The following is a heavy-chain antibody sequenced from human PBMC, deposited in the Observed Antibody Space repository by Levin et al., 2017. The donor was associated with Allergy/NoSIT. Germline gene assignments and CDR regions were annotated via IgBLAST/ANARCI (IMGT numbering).Heavy chain of an antibody. CDR1: GYTFKNYG. J-gene: IGHJ6*03. CDR3: ARFVVTPVSYFYMDV. D-gene: IGHD2-2*01. CDR2: ISTHNGNT. V-gene: IGHV1-18*01. Sequence: ASVKVSCKASGYTFKNYGISWVRQAPGQGLEWMGWISTHNGNTNYAQSFQGRDTMTTDTSTSTADMELRSLISDDTAVYYCARFVVTPVSYFYMDVWGKGTTVTVSS.